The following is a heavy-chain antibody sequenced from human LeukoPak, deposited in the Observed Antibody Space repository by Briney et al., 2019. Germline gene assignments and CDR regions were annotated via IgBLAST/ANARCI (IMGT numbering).Heavy chain of an antibody. CDR1: GGTFSSYA. J-gene: IGHJ5*02. CDR2: IIPIFGTA. D-gene: IGHD2-2*01. CDR3: ARDPLGGSSAGRWFDP. V-gene: IGHV1-69*05. Sequence: GASVKVSCKASGGTFSSYAISWVRQAPGQGLEWMGGIIPIFGTANYAQKFQGRVTITTDESTSTAYMELSSLRSEDTAVYYCARDPLGGSSAGRWFDPWGQGTLVNVSS.